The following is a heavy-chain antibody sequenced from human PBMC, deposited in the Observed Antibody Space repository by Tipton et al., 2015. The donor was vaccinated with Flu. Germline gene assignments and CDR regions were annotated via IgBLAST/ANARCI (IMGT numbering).Heavy chain of an antibody. CDR1: GGSISGYY. J-gene: IGHJ4*02. CDR2: IYYSGST. CDR3: ATEYRGGGNRYYFDY. V-gene: IGHV4-59*01. Sequence: QLVQSGAEVKPSETLSLTCTVSGGSISGYYWTWIRQPPGKGLEWIGYIYYSGSTNYNPSLKSRVTISVDTSKNQFSLKLSSVTAADTAVYYCATEYRGGGNRYYFDYWGQGTLVTVSS. D-gene: IGHD4-23*01.